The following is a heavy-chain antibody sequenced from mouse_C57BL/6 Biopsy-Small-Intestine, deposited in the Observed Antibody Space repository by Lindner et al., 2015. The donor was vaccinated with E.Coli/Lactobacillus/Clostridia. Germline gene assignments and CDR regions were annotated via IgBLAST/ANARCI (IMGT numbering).Heavy chain of an antibody. D-gene: IGHD2-1*01. CDR2: TYPADGDT. J-gene: IGHJ2*01. CDR3: ARGYYGIFDY. Sequence: VQLQESGPELVKPGASVKISCKASGYAFSTSWMNWVKQRPGKGLEWIGRTYPADGDTTYNGKFKGKATLTADKSSNTACMQLSSLTSEDSAVYFCARGYYGIFDYWGQGTTLTVSS. CDR1: GYAFSTSW. V-gene: IGHV1-82*01.